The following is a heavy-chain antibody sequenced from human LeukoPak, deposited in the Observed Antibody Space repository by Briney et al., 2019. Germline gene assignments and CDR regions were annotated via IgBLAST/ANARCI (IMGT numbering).Heavy chain of an antibody. J-gene: IGHJ5*02. CDR2: INHRGDT. CDR1: GGSFSSYY. CDR3: ARGWEPASNWFDP. Sequence: SETLSLTCAVYGGSFSSYYWSWIRQSPGKGLEWIAEINHRGDTNYNPSVKSRVTISVDTSKNQFSLKVTSLTAADTAVYYCARGWEPASNWFDPWGQGTLVTVSS. V-gene: IGHV4-34*01. D-gene: IGHD1-26*01.